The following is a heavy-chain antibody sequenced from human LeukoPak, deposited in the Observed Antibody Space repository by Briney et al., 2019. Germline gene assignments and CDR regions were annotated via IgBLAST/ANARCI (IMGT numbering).Heavy chain of an antibody. CDR1: GFTFSSYA. V-gene: IGHV3-23*01. J-gene: IGHJ4*02. CDR3: AKHGFGVFEGY. D-gene: IGHD3-10*01. Sequence: GGSLRLSCAASGFTFSSYAMSWVRQAPGKGLQWVSGISGSGGSTYYADSVKGRFTISRDNSKNTLYLQMNSLRAEDTAVYYCAKHGFGVFEGYWGQGTLVTVSS. CDR2: ISGSGGST.